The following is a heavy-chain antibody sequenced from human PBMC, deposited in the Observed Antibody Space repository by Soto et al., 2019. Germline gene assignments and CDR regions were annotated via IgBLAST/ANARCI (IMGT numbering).Heavy chain of an antibody. J-gene: IGHJ6*02. CDR2: TYYRSKWYN. V-gene: IGHV6-1*01. D-gene: IGHD6-13*01. CDR3: ARALTAAGSDYYCYGMDV. Sequence: SQTLSLTCAISGDSVSSNSAAWNWIRQSPSRGLEWLGRTYYRSKWYNDYAVSVKSRITINPDTSKNQFSLQLNSVTPEDTAVYYCARALTAAGSDYYCYGMDVWGQGTTVTVSS. CDR1: GDSVSSNSAA.